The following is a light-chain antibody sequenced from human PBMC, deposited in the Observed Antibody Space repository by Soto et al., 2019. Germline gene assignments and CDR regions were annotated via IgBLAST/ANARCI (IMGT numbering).Light chain of an antibody. CDR2: HAS. CDR3: QQYSSLPPIT. V-gene: IGKV3-15*01. CDR1: QSITSN. Sequence: EIVMTQSPATLSVSPGERATLSCRASQSITSNLAWYQQKPGQVPRLLIYHASTRATGIPVRFSGSGSGTDFTLTISSSLSEDFAVYYCQQYSSLPPITFGKGTRLEIK. J-gene: IGKJ5*01.